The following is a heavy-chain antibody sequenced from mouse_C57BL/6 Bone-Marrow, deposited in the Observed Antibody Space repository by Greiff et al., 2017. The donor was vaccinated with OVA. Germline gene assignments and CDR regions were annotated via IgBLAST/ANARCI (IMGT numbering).Heavy chain of an antibody. V-gene: IGHV5-4*01. CDR2: ISDGGSYT. Sequence: EVHLVESGGGLVKPGGSLKLSCAASGFTFSSYAMSWVRQTPEKRLEWVATISDGGSYTYYPDNVKGRFTISRDNAKNNLYLQMSHLKSEDTAMYYCAREGYDPYYFDYWGQGTTLTVSS. D-gene: IGHD2-3*01. J-gene: IGHJ2*01. CDR3: AREGYDPYYFDY. CDR1: GFTFSSYA.